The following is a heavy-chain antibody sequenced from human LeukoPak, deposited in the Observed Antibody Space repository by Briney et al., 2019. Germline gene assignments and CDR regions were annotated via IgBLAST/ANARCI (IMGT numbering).Heavy chain of an antibody. Sequence: SETLSLTCTVSGGSISSHYWSWIRQPPGKGLEWIGYIYYSGSTNYNPSLKSRVTISVDTSKNQFSLKLSSVTAADTAVYYCASLNSGYDSVNFDYWGQGTLVTVSS. D-gene: IGHD5-12*01. CDR2: IYYSGST. J-gene: IGHJ4*02. V-gene: IGHV4-59*11. CDR3: ASLNSGYDSVNFDY. CDR1: GGSISSHY.